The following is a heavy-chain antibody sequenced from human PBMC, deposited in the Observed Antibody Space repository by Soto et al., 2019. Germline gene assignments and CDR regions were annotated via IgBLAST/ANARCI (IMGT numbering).Heavy chain of an antibody. D-gene: IGHD6-25*01. CDR1: GVRFDSDS. J-gene: IGHJ3*01. CDR3: AKSGDIAG. V-gene: IGHV3-48*02. Sequence: RGDLRDSRGGSGVRFDSDSNNWGRHVPGEGLEWVSNITSGSGSIYCAESVKGRFTISRDNARNPLSLQMKSLSDEDTAVYYCAKSGDIAGWG. CDR2: ITSGSGSI.